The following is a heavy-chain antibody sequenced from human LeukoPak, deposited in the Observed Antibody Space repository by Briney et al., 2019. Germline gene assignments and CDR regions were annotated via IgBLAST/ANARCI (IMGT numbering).Heavy chain of an antibody. Sequence: SETLSLTCTVSGGSISSYYWSWIRQPPGKGLEWIGYIYYSGSTNYNPSLKSRVTISVDTSKNQFSLKLSSVTAADTAVYYCARDRGRGVRGVIGYWGQGTLVTVSS. CDR1: GGSISSYY. D-gene: IGHD3-10*01. CDR3: ARDRGRGVRGVIGY. CDR2: IYYSGST. J-gene: IGHJ4*02. V-gene: IGHV4-59*12.